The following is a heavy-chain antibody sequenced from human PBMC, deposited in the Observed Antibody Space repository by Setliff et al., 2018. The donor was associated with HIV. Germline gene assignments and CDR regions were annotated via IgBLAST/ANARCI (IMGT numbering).Heavy chain of an antibody. J-gene: IGHJ3*01. CDR2: ITSSSTTI. V-gene: IGHV3-48*01. CDR1: GFRFSEYS. D-gene: IGHD3-9*01. Sequence: PGGSLRLSCAASGFRFSEYSMKWVRQTPGKGLEWISYITSSSTTIYYADSVKGRFTISRDNAQNSLYLQMNSLRVEDTGVYYCARDGPTGWDAFDVWGQGTMVTVSS. CDR3: ARDGPTGWDAFDV.